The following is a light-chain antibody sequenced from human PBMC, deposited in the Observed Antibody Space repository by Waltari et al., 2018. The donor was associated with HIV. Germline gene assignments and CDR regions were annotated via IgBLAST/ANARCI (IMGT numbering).Light chain of an antibody. CDR1: SGHSNYD. V-gene: IGLV4-69*01. J-gene: IGLJ3*02. CDR3: QTWDTGIRV. CDR2: INSDGSH. Sequence: QLVLTQSPSASASLGASVKFTCTLSSGHSNYDIAWHQQQPEKGPRYLMKINSDGSHSKGDVIPGRFSGSSSGAERYLTISSLQSEDEADYYCQTWDTGIRVFGGGTKLTVL.